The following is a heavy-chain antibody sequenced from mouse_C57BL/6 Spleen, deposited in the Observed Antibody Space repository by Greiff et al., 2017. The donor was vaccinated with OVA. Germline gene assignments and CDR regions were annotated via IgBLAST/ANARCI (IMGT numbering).Heavy chain of an antibody. Sequence: QVQLQQPGAELVRPGSSVKLSCKASGYTFTSYWMHWVNQRPIQGLEWIGNIDPSDSEPHYNQKFKDKATLTVDKSSSTAYMELSSLTSEDSAVYYGARAYYYGSSYSAYWGQGTLVTVSA. J-gene: IGHJ3*01. CDR1: GYTFTSYW. D-gene: IGHD1-1*01. CDR3: ARAYYYGSSYSAY. V-gene: IGHV1-52*01. CDR2: IDPSDSEP.